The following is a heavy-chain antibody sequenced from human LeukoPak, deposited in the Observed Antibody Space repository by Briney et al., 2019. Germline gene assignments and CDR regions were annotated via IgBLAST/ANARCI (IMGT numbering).Heavy chain of an antibody. Sequence: GGSLRLSCESSGFTFSSYGFHWVRQAPGKGLEWVAFIRYDGIHEFYADSVKGRFIISRDNSKNTLFLQMNSLRAEDTAVYYCAKDYYYDSSGYSDYFDYWGQGTLVTVSS. J-gene: IGHJ4*02. CDR3: AKDYYYDSSGYSDYFDY. CDR2: IRYDGIHE. D-gene: IGHD3-22*01. CDR1: GFTFSSYG. V-gene: IGHV3-30*02.